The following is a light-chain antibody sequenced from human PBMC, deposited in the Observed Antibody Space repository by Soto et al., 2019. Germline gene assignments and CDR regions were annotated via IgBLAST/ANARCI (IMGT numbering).Light chain of an antibody. CDR3: QHYNSYSEA. Sequence: DILMTQTPLSLSVTPGQPASISCKSSQSLLYSNEKTYLYWYLQKPGQPPQLLIYEVSNRFSGVPDRFSGSGSGTEFTLTISSLQPDDFATYYCQHYNSYSEAFGQGTKVELK. J-gene: IGKJ1*01. CDR2: EVS. V-gene: IGKV2D-29*01. CDR1: QSLLYSNEKTY.